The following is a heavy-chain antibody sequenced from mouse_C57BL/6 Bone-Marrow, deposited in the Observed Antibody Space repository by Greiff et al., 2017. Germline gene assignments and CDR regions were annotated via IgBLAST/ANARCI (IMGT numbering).Heavy chain of an antibody. CDR1: GYTFTSYW. V-gene: IGHV1-50*01. CDR2: IDPSDSYT. Sequence: VQLQQPGAELVKPGASVKLSCKASGYTFTSYWMQWVKQRPGQGLEWIGEIDPSDSYTNYNQKVKGKATLTVDTSSSTAYMQLSSLTSEDSAVYYCARDIITTLVATPCWYFDVWGTGTTVTVSS. D-gene: IGHD1-1*01. J-gene: IGHJ1*03. CDR3: ARDIITTLVATPCWYFDV.